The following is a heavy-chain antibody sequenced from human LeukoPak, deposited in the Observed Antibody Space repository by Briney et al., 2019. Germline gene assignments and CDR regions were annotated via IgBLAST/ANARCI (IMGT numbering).Heavy chain of an antibody. CDR2: IIPIFGTA. Sequence: SVKVSCKASGGTFSSYAISWVRQAPGQGLEWMGGIIPIFGTAKYAQKFQGRVTITADESTSTAYMELSSLRSEDTAVYYCARGDRDGYNYVYWGQGTLVTVSS. V-gene: IGHV1-69*13. CDR3: ARGDRDGYNYVY. CDR1: GGTFSSYA. D-gene: IGHD5-24*01. J-gene: IGHJ4*02.